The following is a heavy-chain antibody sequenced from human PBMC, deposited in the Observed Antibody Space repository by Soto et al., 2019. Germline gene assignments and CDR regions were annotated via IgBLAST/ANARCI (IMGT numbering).Heavy chain of an antibody. D-gene: IGHD3-3*01. V-gene: IGHV3-23*01. Sequence: GGSLRLSCAASGFTFSSYAMSWVRQAPGKGLEWVSAISGSGGSTYYADSVKGRFTISRDNSKNTLYPQMNSLRAEDTAVYYCAKGDYYDFWSGEYYFDYWGQETLVTVSS. J-gene: IGHJ4*02. CDR3: AKGDYYDFWSGEYYFDY. CDR2: ISGSGGST. CDR1: GFTFSSYA.